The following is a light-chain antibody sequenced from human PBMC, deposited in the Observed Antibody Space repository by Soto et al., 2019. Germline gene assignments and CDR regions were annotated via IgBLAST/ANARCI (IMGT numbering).Light chain of an antibody. CDR1: QSLSRSY. V-gene: IGKV3-20*01. J-gene: IGKJ4*01. CDR3: QQCGSAPFT. Sequence: EVVLTQSPVALSVSPGERTTLSCRASQSLSRSYMAWYQQRPGQAPRLLIYGTSNRATGIPNRFSGSGSGTDFILTITRLEPEDVAVYYCQQCGSAPFTFGGGTKVEI. CDR2: GTS.